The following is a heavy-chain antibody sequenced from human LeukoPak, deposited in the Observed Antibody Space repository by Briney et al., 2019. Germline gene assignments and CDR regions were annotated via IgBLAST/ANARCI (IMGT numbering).Heavy chain of an antibody. CDR3: ARAYCSGGSCYSGFDY. CDR2: IYSSGHT. CDR1: GGSISSYY. V-gene: IGHV4-4*07. Sequence: SETLSLTCTVSGGSISSYYWSWIRQPAGKGLDWIGRIYSSGHTNYTPPLKTRVTMSVATPKNQFSLKLSSVTAADAAVYYCARAYCSGGSCYSGFDYWGQGTLVTVSS. J-gene: IGHJ4*02. D-gene: IGHD2-15*01.